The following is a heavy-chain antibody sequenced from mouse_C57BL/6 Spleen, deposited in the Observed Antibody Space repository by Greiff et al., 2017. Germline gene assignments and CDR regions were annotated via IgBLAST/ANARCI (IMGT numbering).Heavy chain of an antibody. V-gene: IGHV2-2*01. CDR2: IWSDGST. CDR1: GFSLTSYG. J-gene: IGHJ4*01. D-gene: IGHD1-1*01. Sequence: VQLVESGPGLVQPSQSLSITCTVSGFSLTSYGVHWVRQAPGKGLKWLGVIWSDGSTDYNAAFISRLSISKVNSKSQVFFKMNSLQADDTAIYYCAAITTVEWMDYWGQGTSVTVSS. CDR3: AAITTVEWMDY.